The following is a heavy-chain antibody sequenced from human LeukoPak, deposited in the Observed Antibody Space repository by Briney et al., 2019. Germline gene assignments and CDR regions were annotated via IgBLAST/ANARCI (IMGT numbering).Heavy chain of an antibody. D-gene: IGHD3-10*01. CDR2: IRYDGNNK. J-gene: IGHJ5*02. CDR1: GFTFSSYG. Sequence: PGGSLRLSCAASGFTFSSYGMHWVRQAPGKGLEWVAFIRYDGNNKYYADSVKGRFTISRDNSKNMLYLQMNSLRGEDTAVYYCAKDPFGSGSYKWRFDPWGQGTLVTVSS. V-gene: IGHV3-30*02. CDR3: AKDPFGSGSYKWRFDP.